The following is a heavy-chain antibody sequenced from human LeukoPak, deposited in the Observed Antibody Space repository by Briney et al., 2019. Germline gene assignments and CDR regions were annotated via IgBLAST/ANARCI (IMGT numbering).Heavy chain of an antibody. CDR3: AKDIGYDSSGYLRGYAFDI. V-gene: IGHV3-9*01. CDR2: ISWNSGSI. D-gene: IGHD3-22*01. CDR1: GFTFDDYA. J-gene: IGHJ3*02. Sequence: GGSLRLSCAASGFTFDDYAMHWVRHAPGKGLEWVPGISWNSGSIGYADSVKGRFTISRDNAKNSLYLQMNSLRAEDTALYYCAKDIGYDSSGYLRGYAFDIWGQGTMVTVSS.